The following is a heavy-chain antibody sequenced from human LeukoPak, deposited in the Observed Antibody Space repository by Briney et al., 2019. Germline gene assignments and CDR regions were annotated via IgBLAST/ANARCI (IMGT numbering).Heavy chain of an antibody. J-gene: IGHJ4*02. CDR2: VYYSGST. CDR1: GGSISSSGYY. D-gene: IGHD6-13*01. Sequence: SETLSLTCTVSGGSISSSGYYWGWVLQSPGKGLEWIGSVYYSGSTYYNPSLKSRVTISVDTSKNQFSLKLSSVTAADTAVYYCARRLGSSFDYWGQGTLVTVSS. CDR3: ARRLGSSFDY. V-gene: IGHV4-39*01.